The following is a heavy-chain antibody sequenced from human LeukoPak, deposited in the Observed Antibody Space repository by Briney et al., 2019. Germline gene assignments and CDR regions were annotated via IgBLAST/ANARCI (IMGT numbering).Heavy chain of an antibody. Sequence: GGSLRPSCAASGFTFSNFAMSWVRQAPGKGLEWISAINDNGANTYYADSVKGRFTISRDNAKNSLYLQMNSLRAEDTAVYYCARDHDGEGVVVPHLDYWGQGTLVTVSS. J-gene: IGHJ4*02. CDR1: GFTFSNFA. CDR3: ARDHDGEGVVVPHLDY. V-gene: IGHV3-23*01. D-gene: IGHD3-22*01. CDR2: INDNGANT.